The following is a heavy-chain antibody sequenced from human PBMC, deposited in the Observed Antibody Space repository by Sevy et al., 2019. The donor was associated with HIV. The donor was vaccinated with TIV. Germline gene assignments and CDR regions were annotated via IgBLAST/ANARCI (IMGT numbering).Heavy chain of an antibody. J-gene: IGHJ4*02. Sequence: SETLSLTCTVSGGSISSGGYYWSWIRQHPGKGLEWIGYIYYSGSTYYNPSLKSRVTISVDTSKNQFSLKLSSVTAADTAVNYCATRSQAHFDYWGQGTLVTVSS. CDR2: IYYSGST. V-gene: IGHV4-31*03. CDR3: ATRSQAHFDY. CDR1: GGSISSGGYY.